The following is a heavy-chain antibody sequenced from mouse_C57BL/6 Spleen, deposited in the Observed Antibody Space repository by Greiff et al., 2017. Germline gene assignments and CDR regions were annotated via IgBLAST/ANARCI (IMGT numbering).Heavy chain of an antibody. CDR2: IYYDGSST. J-gene: IGHJ3*01. CDR1: GFTFSDYY. V-gene: IGHV5-16*01. Sequence: EVQLVESEGGLVQPGSSMKLSCTASGFTFSDYYMAWVRQVPEKGLEWVGKIYYDGSSTYYLDSLKSRFIIPRDNAKNILYLQMSSLKSEDTAAYYCARGGNYDYDVGFAYWGQGTLLTVSA. CDR3: ARGGNYDYDVGFAY. D-gene: IGHD2-4*01.